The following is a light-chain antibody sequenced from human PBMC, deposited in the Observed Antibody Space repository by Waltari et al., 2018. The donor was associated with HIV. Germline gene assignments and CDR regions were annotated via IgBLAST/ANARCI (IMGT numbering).Light chain of an antibody. CDR2: SSN. CDR1: TSNVGAGDD. V-gene: IGLV1-40*01. Sequence: QSVRTQPPPGSGGPGQRVAIPGTGGTSNVGAGDDVQGYQHLPGTAPKLLIHSSNNRPSGVPDRFSGSKSGTSASLAITGLRAEDEADYYCQSYDSILGVVVFGGGTKLTVL. J-gene: IGLJ2*01. CDR3: QSYDSILGVVV.